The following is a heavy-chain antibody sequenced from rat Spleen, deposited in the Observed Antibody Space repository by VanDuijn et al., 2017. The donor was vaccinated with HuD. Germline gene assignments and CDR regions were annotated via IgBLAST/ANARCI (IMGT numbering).Heavy chain of an antibody. CDR1: GFTFSDYN. J-gene: IGHJ2*01. CDR3: ARHGWERALDY. Sequence: EVQLVESGGGLVQPGRSLRLSCAASGFTFSDYNMAWVRQAPRKGLEWVAIITYDGSSTYYRDSVKGRFTISRDNAESTLYLQMDSLRSEDPATYYCARHGWERALDYWGQGVMVTVSS. CDR2: ITYDGSST. D-gene: IGHD5-1*01. V-gene: IGHV5-7*01.